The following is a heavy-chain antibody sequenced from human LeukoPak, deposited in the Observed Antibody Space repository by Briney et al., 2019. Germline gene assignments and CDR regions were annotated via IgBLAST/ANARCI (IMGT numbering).Heavy chain of an antibody. Sequence: QPGGSLRLSCAASGFTVSSNYMSWVRQAPGKGLEWVSVIYSGGSTYYADSVKGRFTISRDNSKNTLYLQMNSLRAEDTAVYYCARGFGELLDNDLEWFDPWGQGTLVTVSS. J-gene: IGHJ5*02. D-gene: IGHD3-10*01. CDR2: IYSGGST. V-gene: IGHV3-66*01. CDR3: ARGFGELLDNDLEWFDP. CDR1: GFTVSSNY.